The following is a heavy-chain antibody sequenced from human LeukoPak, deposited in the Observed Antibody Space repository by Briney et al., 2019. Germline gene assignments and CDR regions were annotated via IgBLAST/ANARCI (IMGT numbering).Heavy chain of an antibody. CDR3: ARTTVTTDHHFDY. Sequence: ASETLSLTCTVSGGSISSGGYHWSWIRQHPGKGLEWIGYIYYSGSTYYNPSLKSRVTISVDTSKNQFSLKLSSVTAADTAVYYCARTTVTTDHHFDYWGQGTLVTVSS. D-gene: IGHD4-17*01. CDR2: IYYSGST. CDR1: GGSISSGGYH. J-gene: IGHJ4*02. V-gene: IGHV4-31*03.